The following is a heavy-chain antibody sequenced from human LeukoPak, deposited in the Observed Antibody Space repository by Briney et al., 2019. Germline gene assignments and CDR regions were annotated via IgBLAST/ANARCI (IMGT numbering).Heavy chain of an antibody. Sequence: GSLRLSCAASGFTFSSYWMSWVRQAPGKGLEWIGEINHSGSTNYNPSLKSRVTISVDTSKNQFSLKLSSVTAADTAVYYCARPKYSYGIHYYYMDVWGKGTTVTVSS. CDR3: ARPKYSYGIHYYYMDV. J-gene: IGHJ6*03. CDR1: GFTFSSYW. D-gene: IGHD5-18*01. V-gene: IGHV4-34*01. CDR2: INHSGST.